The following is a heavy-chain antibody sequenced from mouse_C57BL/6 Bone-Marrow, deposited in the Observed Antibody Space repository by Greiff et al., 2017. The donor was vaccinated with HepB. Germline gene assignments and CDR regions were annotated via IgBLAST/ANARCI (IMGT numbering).Heavy chain of an antibody. CDR2: IHPNSGST. D-gene: IGHD1-1*01. CDR1: GYTFTSYW. Sequence: QVQLQQPGAELVKPGASVKLSCKASGYTFTSYWMHWVKQRPGQGLEWIGMIHPNSGSTNYNEKFKSKATLTVDKSSSTAYMQLSSLTSEVSAVYYCAREGAASGYYYGSSYWYFDVWGTGTTVTVSS. CDR3: AREGAASGYYYGSSYWYFDV. V-gene: IGHV1-64*01. J-gene: IGHJ1*03.